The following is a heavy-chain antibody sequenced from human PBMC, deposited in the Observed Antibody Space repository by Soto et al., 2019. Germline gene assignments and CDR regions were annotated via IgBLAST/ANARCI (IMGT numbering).Heavy chain of an antibody. V-gene: IGHV3-23*01. D-gene: IGHD6-19*01. CDR2: ISGSSGGT. Sequence: PGGSLRFSCGASVFTFSVFAMTWVRQGPGKGLEWVSTISGSSGGTYFADSVKGRFTISRDNSNNTLYLQMNRLRAEDTAVYFCVRRNALTVAGIRNFEDWGQGTMVTVSS. J-gene: IGHJ4*02. CDR1: VFTFSVFA. CDR3: VRRNALTVAGIRNFED.